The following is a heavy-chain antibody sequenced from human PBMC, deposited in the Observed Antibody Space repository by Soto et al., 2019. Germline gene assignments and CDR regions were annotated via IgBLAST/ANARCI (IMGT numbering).Heavy chain of an antibody. V-gene: IGHV4-39*01. CDR3: ARSPMVRGVIDWYFDL. Sequence: QLQLQESGPGLVKPSETLSLTCTVSGGSISSSSYYWGWIRQPPGKGLEWIGSIYYSGSTYYNPSLKSRVTISVDTSKNQFSLKLSSVTAADTAVYYCARSPMVRGVIDWYFDLWGRGTLVTVSS. D-gene: IGHD3-10*01. CDR1: GGSISSSSYY. CDR2: IYYSGST. J-gene: IGHJ2*01.